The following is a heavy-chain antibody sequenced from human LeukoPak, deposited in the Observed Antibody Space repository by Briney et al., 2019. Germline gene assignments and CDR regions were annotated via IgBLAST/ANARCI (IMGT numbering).Heavy chain of an antibody. CDR3: ARNQLSITMVRDPSFDY. CDR2: IYYSGST. CDR1: GGSISSYC. D-gene: IGHD3-10*01. Sequence: SETLSLTCTVSGGSISSYCWSWIRQPPGKGLEWIGYIYYSGSTNYNPSLKSRVTISVDTSKNQSSLKLSSVTAADTAVYYCARNQLSITMVRDPSFDYWGQGTLVTVFS. J-gene: IGHJ4*02. V-gene: IGHV4-59*01.